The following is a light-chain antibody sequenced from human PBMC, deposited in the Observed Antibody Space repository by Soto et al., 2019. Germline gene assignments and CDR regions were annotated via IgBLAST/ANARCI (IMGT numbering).Light chain of an antibody. CDR2: DTS. J-gene: IGLJ2*01. CDR3: LLAYSNSRPV. CDR1: TGDVTSGHY. V-gene: IGLV7-46*01. Sequence: QAVVTQEPSLTVSPGGTVTLTCASSTGDVTSGHYPYWFQQKPGQAPRTLIYDTSNKHSGTPARFSGSLLGGKAALTLSGAQPEDEAIYYCLLAYSNSRPVFGGGTKLTVL.